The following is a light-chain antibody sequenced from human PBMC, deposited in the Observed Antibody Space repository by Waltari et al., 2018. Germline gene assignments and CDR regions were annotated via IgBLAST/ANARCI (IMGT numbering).Light chain of an antibody. CDR1: AFPKQY. Sequence: SYELTQPPSVSVSPGQTARITCSGHAFPKQYPYWYQQKPGQAPVLVIYKDSERPSGIPERFSGSSSGTTVTLTISGVQAEDEADYYCQSADSSGTYRGVFGGGTKLTVL. CDR2: KDS. J-gene: IGLJ2*01. CDR3: QSADSSGTYRGV. V-gene: IGLV3-25*03.